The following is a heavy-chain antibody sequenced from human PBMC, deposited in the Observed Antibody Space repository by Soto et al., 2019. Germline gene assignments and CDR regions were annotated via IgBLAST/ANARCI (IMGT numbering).Heavy chain of an antibody. Sequence: PSETLSLTCSVSGGYISGSDYYWGWIRQSPGKGLVWIGSIYHTGETYYKSSLKSRISISVDTSKNQFYLQLRSLTAADTAVYYCASKGYRIWGQGTQVTVSS. V-gene: IGHV4-39*01. CDR1: GGYISGSDYY. J-gene: IGHJ4*02. CDR2: IYHTGET. D-gene: IGHD3-16*02. CDR3: ASKGYRI.